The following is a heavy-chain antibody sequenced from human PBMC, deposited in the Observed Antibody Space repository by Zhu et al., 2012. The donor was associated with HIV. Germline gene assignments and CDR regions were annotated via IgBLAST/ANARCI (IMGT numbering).Heavy chain of an antibody. V-gene: IGHV4-34*01. J-gene: IGHJ2*01. CDR1: GGSFSSYY. D-gene: IGHD2-8*01. Sequence: QVQLQQWGAGLLKPSETLSLTCAVYGGSFSSYYWSWIRQPPGKGLEWIAEINHSGSTNYNPSLKGRVTVSVYTSKSQFSLKMSSVTAADTAVYYCARHGLGYASKWYRGNWYFDVWGRGTLVTVSS. CDR2: INHSGST. CDR3: ARHGLGYASKWYRGNWYFDV.